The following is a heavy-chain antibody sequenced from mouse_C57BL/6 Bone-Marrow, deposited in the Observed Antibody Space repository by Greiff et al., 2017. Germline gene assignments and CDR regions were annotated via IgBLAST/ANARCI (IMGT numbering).Heavy chain of an antibody. CDR2: ISYDGSN. J-gene: IGHJ1*03. CDR1: GYSITSGYY. V-gene: IGHV3-6*01. CDR3: ASLIYYYGSSYWYFDV. Sequence: EVHLVESGPGLVKPSQSLSLTCSVTGYSITSGYYWNWIRQFPGNKLEWMGYISYDGSNNYNPSLKNRISITRDTSKNQFFLKLNSVTTEDTATYYCASLIYYYGSSYWYFDVWGTGTTVTVSS. D-gene: IGHD1-1*01.